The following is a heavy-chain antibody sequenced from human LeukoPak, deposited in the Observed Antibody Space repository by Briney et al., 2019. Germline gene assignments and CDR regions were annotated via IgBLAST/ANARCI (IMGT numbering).Heavy chain of an antibody. CDR2: IYYSGST. CDR1: GGSFSSYY. D-gene: IGHD3-10*01. Sequence: SETLSLTCTVSGGSFSSYYWSWIRQPPGKGLEWIGYIYYSGSTNYNPSLKSRVTISVDTSKNQFSLKLSSVTAADTAVSYCARGVWFGESPVDYWGQGTLVTVSS. J-gene: IGHJ4*02. CDR3: ARGVWFGESPVDY. V-gene: IGHV4-59*01.